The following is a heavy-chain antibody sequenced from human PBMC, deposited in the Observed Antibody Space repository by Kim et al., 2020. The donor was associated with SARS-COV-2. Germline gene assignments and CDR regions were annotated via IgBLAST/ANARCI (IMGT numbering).Heavy chain of an antibody. Sequence: ASVKVSCKASGYTFTSYDINWVRQATGQGLEWMGWMNPNSGNTGYAQKFQGRVTMTRNTSISTAYMELSSLRSEDTAVYYCASSPGDVVVVAATAYYYYGMDVWGQGTTGTVSS. CDR1: GYTFTSYD. CDR3: ASSPGDVVVVAATAYYYYGMDV. D-gene: IGHD2-15*01. CDR2: MNPNSGNT. V-gene: IGHV1-8*01. J-gene: IGHJ6*02.